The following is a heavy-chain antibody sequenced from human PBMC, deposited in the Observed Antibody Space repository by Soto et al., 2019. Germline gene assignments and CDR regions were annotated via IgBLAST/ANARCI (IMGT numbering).Heavy chain of an antibody. J-gene: IGHJ4*02. V-gene: IGHV4-39*01. D-gene: IGHD3-9*01. CDR3: GRLEGLATISYYFDY. Sequence: QLQLQESGPGLVKPSETLSLTCTVSGGSVSSSSYYWGWVRQPPGKGLEWIGSVYYSGSTYYNPSLESRVTISVDKSKHQFSLKLMSVSAADTAVYYCGRLEGLATISYYFDYWGQGALVTVSS. CDR2: VYYSGST. CDR1: GGSVSSSSYY.